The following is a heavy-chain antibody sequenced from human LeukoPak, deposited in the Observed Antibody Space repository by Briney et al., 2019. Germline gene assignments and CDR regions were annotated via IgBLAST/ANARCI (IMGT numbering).Heavy chain of an antibody. J-gene: IGHJ6*02. D-gene: IGHD6-19*01. CDR1: GFTFSSYA. CDR2: ISGSGGST. V-gene: IGHV3-23*01. CDR3: AKSPRIAVAGYYYGMDV. Sequence: PGGSLRLSCAASGFTFSSYAMSWVRQAPGKGLEWVSAISGSGGSTYYADSVRGRFTISRDNSKNTLYLQMNSLRTEDTAVYYCAKSPRIAVAGYYYGMDVWGQGTTVTVSS.